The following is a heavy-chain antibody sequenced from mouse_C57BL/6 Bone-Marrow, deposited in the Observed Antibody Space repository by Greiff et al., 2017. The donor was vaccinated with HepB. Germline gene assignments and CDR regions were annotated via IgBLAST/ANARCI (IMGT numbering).Heavy chain of an antibody. J-gene: IGHJ3*01. Sequence: EVQGVESGGGLVKPGGSLKLSCAASGFTFSSYAMSWVRQTPEKRLEWVATISDGGSYTYYPDNVKGRFTISRDNAKNNLYLQMSHLKSEDTAMYYCARGAYGSAWFAYWGQGTLVTVSA. D-gene: IGHD1-1*01. CDR1: GFTFSSYA. CDR2: ISDGGSYT. V-gene: IGHV5-4*01. CDR3: ARGAYGSAWFAY.